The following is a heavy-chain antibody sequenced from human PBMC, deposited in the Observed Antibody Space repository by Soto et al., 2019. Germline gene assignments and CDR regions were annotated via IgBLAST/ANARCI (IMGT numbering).Heavy chain of an antibody. J-gene: IGHJ6*02. CDR3: AKDVLRYLEWLAFYGMDV. CDR1: GFTFSSYA. V-gene: IGHV3-30*18. D-gene: IGHD3-3*01. CDR2: ISHDGSKQ. Sequence: PGESLKISCAASGFTFSSYAMHWVRQAPGKGLEWVTIISHDGSKQDHADPVKGRFVVSRDNSKNTLYLQMNGLREEDAAVYYCAKDVLRYLEWLAFYGMDVWGQGTTVTVSS.